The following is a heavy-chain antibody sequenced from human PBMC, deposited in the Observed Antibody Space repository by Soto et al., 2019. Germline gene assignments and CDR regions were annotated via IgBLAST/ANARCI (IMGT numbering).Heavy chain of an antibody. V-gene: IGHV1-46*01. J-gene: IGHJ6*01. CDR3: AAKIGYCSSTSCYTYYYYGMGV. CDR1: GYTFTSYY. D-gene: IGHD2-2*02. Sequence: ASVKVSCKASGYTFTSYYMHGVRQAPGQGLESMGIINPSGGSTSYAQKFQGRVTMTRDTSTSTVYMELSSLRSEDTAVYYCAAKIGYCSSTSCYTYYYYGMGVRGQGTTVTV. CDR2: INPSGGST.